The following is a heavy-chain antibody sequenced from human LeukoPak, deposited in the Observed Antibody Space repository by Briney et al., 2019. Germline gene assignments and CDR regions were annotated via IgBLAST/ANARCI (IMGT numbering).Heavy chain of an antibody. CDR2: ISYDGSNK. Sequence: PGGSLRLSCAASGFTFGSYAMHWVRQAPGKGLEWVAVISYDGSNKYYADSVKGRFTISRDNSKNTLYLQMNSLRAEDTAVYYCARDEGYCSSTSCYGPWFDPWGQGTLVTVSS. V-gene: IGHV3-30-3*01. CDR3: ARDEGYCSSTSCYGPWFDP. CDR1: GFTFGSYA. D-gene: IGHD2-2*01. J-gene: IGHJ5*02.